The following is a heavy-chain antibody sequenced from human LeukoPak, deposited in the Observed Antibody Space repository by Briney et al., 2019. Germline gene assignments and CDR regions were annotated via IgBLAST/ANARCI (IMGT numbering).Heavy chain of an antibody. Sequence: GGSLRLSCAASGFTFSSYAMHWARQAPGKGLEWVAVISYDGSNKYYADSVKGRFTISRDNSKNTLYLQMNSLRAEDTAVYYCARDRVQLWPVYYFDYWGQGTLVTVSS. D-gene: IGHD5-18*01. CDR1: GFTFSSYA. J-gene: IGHJ4*02. CDR3: ARDRVQLWPVYYFDY. V-gene: IGHV3-30-3*01. CDR2: ISYDGSNK.